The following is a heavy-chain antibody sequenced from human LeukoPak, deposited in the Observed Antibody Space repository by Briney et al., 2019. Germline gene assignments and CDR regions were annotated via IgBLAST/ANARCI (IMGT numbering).Heavy chain of an antibody. V-gene: IGHV3-15*01. CDR1: GITFSNAW. Sequence: GGSLRLSCAASGITFSNAWMSWVRQAPGRGLEWVGRIKRKGDDGTIDYAAPVKGRLSVSRDDSKNMLYLQMNSLKSEDTAVYYCTAGTGRSDFDYWGQGTLVTVSS. D-gene: IGHD3/OR15-3a*01. J-gene: IGHJ4*02. CDR3: TAGTGRSDFDY. CDR2: IKRKGDDGTI.